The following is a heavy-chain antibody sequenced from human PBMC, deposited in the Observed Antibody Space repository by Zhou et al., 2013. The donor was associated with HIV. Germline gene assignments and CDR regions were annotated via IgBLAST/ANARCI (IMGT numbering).Heavy chain of an antibody. CDR3: ASCLSSTSCYRFDY. Sequence: QVQLVQSGAEVKKPGSSVKVSCKAPGGTFSSYAINWVRQAPGQRLEWMGRIVPLLGITNYPQRFQDRVTITADKSTSTAYMELSSLRSEDTAVYYCASCLSSTSCYRFDYWGQGTLVTVSS. V-gene: IGHV1-69*04. J-gene: IGHJ4*02. D-gene: IGHD2-2*01. CDR2: IVPLLGIT. CDR1: GGTFSSYA.